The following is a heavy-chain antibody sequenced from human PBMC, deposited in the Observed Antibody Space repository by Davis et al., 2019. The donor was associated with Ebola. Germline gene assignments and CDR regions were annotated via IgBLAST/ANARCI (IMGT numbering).Heavy chain of an antibody. J-gene: IGHJ5*02. CDR1: GGSISSYY. CDR3: ARLPPSTIFGFGAFDP. V-gene: IGHV4-59*08. Sequence: PSETLSLTCTVSGGSISSYYWSWIRQPPGKGLEWIGYIYYRGSTNYNPSLKSRVTISVDTSKNQFSLKLSSVTAADTAVYYCARLPPSTIFGFGAFDPWGQGTLVTVSS. D-gene: IGHD3-3*01. CDR2: IYYRGST.